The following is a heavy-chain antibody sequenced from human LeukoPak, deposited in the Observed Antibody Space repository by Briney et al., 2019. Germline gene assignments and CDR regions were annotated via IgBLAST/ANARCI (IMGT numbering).Heavy chain of an antibody. Sequence: PGRSLRLSCAASGFTFSSYAMHWVRQAPGKGLEWVAVISYDGSNKYYADSVKGRFTISRDNSKNTLYLQMNSLRAEDTAVYYCARDFYGNVDTAMVSGPAFDIWGQGTMVTVSS. CDR2: ISYDGSNK. CDR1: GFTFSSYA. D-gene: IGHD5-18*01. CDR3: ARDFYGNVDTAMVSGPAFDI. J-gene: IGHJ3*02. V-gene: IGHV3-30*04.